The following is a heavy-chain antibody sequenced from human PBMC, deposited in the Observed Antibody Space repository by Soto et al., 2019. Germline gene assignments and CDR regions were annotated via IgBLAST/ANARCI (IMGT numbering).Heavy chain of an antibody. V-gene: IGHV1-18*01. CDR1: GYIFVNYG. CDR2: ISPYTGNT. D-gene: IGHD5-12*01. Sequence: QVQLVQSGDEVKKPGASVKVSCKASGYIFVNYGIAWVRQAPGQGLEWMGWISPYTGNTNYSTKIQGRLTMTTDTSNSTAYMALGSLTSDDTAVYAGVMVDNDATPYPKDVWGQGTTVTVSS. J-gene: IGHJ6*02. CDR3: VMVDNDATPYPKDV.